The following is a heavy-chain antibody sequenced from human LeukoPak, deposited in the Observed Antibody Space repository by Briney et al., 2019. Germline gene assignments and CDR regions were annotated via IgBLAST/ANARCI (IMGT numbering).Heavy chain of an antibody. V-gene: IGHV7-4-1*02. Sequence: GASVKVSCKASGYTFTSYAMNWVRQAPGQGLEWMGWINTNTGNPTYAQGFTGRFVFPLDTSVSTAYLQISSLKAEDTAVYYCARGGQWELIRYLDYWGQGTLVTVSS. CDR3: ARGGQWELIRYLDY. D-gene: IGHD1-26*01. J-gene: IGHJ4*02. CDR2: INTNTGNP. CDR1: GYTFTSYA.